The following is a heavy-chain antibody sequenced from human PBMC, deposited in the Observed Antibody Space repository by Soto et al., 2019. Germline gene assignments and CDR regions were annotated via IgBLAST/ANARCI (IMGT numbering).Heavy chain of an antibody. CDR2: ISSSGSTI. Sequence: GGSLRLSCAASGFTFSDYYMSWIRQAPGKGLEWVSYISSSGSTIYYADSVKGQFTISRDNAKNSLYLQMNSLRAEDTAAYFCAKIRWSDGKYYFDQWGQGTQVTVSS. V-gene: IGHV3-11*01. J-gene: IGHJ4*02. CDR3: AKIRWSDGKYYFDQ. CDR1: GFTFSDYY. D-gene: IGHD3-3*01.